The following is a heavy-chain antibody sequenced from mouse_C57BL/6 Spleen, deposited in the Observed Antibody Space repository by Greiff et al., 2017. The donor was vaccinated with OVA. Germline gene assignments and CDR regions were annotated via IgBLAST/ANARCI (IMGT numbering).Heavy chain of an antibody. CDR2: IHPNSGST. V-gene: IGHV1-64*01. CDR1: GYTFTSYW. Sequence: QVQLQQSGAELVKPGASVKLSCKASGYTFTSYWMHWVKQRPGQGLEWIGMIHPNSGSTNYNEKFKSKATLTVDKSSSTAYMQLSSLTSEDSAVYYCAQDGGLPFAYWGQGTLVTVSA. J-gene: IGHJ3*01. D-gene: IGHD2-4*01. CDR3: AQDGGLPFAY.